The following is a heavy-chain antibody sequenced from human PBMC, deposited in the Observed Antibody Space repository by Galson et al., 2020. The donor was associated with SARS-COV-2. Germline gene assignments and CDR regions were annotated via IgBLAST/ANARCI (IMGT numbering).Heavy chain of an antibody. Sequence: ASVKVSCKTSGYTFTLYYIHWMRQAPGQGPEWLGCIHPDSGASNYAQRFQDRVTMTRDTSIGTAYMELSRLKSDDTAVYYCVRHLDYGSASDYWGQGTLVTVSS. V-gene: IGHV1-2*02. CDR1: GYTFTLYY. D-gene: IGHD4-17*01. CDR3: VRHLDYGSASDY. J-gene: IGHJ4*02. CDR2: IHPDSGAS.